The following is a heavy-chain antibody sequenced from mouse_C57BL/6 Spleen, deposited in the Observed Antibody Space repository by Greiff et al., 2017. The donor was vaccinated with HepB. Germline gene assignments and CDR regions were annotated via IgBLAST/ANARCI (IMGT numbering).Heavy chain of an antibody. CDR2: INPSNGGT. J-gene: IGHJ3*01. D-gene: IGHD3-2*02. CDR1: GYTFTSYW. CDR3: ARSRAQASFAY. Sequence: QVHVKQPGTELVKPGASVKLSCKASGYTFTSYWMHWVKQRPGQGLEWIGNINPSNGGTNYNEKFKSKATLTVDKSSSTAYMQLSSLTSEDSAVYYCARSRAQASFAYWGQGTLVTVSA. V-gene: IGHV1-53*01.